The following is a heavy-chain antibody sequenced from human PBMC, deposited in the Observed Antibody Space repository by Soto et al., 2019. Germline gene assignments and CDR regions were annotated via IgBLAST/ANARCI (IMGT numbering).Heavy chain of an antibody. CDR1: GGTFSKFV. V-gene: IGHV1-69*06. CDR3: ASREGVAGPATYISPGYYFDC. J-gene: IGHJ4*01. Sequence: QVQLVQSGAEVKKPGSSVKVSCRASGGTFSKFVVSWVRQAPGQGLEWMGGIIPLFGTTNYAQKFQGRVTITADKSTTTAYMELSSLRSDDTAVYYCASREGVAGPATYISPGYYFDCWGHGTLVTVSS. CDR2: IIPLFGTT. D-gene: IGHD2-15*01.